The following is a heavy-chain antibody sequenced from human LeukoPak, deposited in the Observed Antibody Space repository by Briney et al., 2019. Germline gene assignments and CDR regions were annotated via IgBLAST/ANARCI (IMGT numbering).Heavy chain of an antibody. CDR3: ARRIAGRLINDAFDI. Sequence: ASVRVSCKASGYTFTGHYMHWVRRAPGQGLEWMGWINPYSGGTHYALIFQDRVTMTRDTSISTAYMELSRLRSDDTAVYYCARRIAGRLINDAFDIWGQGTTVTVSS. D-gene: IGHD6-6*01. V-gene: IGHV1-2*02. CDR1: GYTFTGHY. CDR2: INPYSGGT. J-gene: IGHJ3*02.